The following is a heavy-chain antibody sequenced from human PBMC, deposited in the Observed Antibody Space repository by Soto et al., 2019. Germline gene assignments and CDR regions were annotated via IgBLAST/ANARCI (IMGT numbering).Heavy chain of an antibody. CDR1: GFTFRNYE. CDR2: IRSSGITT. V-gene: IGHV3-48*03. Sequence: EVQLVESGGGFVTAGGSLGLSFGAAGFTFRNYEMNWGRKAPGKGLEWVSYIRSSGITTYYADFAAGRFTISRDNAKESLYLHLNSLRVEDTAVYYCARYGTRADWWGRGTQVTVSS. D-gene: IGHD1-1*01. CDR3: ARYGTRADW. J-gene: IGHJ4*02.